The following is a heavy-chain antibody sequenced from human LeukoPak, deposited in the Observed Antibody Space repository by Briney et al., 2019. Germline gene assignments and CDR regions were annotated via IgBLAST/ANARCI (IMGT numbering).Heavy chain of an antibody. Sequence: SGGSLRLSCAASGFTFSSYGMHWVRQAPGKGLDWVAVIWYDGSNKYYADSVKGRFTISRDNSKNTLYLQMNSLRAEDTAVYYCARDMYYDILTGYADFDYWGQGTLVTVSS. D-gene: IGHD3-9*01. V-gene: IGHV3-33*01. CDR3: ARDMYYDILTGYADFDY. CDR2: IWYDGSNK. J-gene: IGHJ4*02. CDR1: GFTFSSYG.